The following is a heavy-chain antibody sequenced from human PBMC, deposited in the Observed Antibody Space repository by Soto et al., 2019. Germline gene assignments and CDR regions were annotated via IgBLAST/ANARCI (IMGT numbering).Heavy chain of an antibody. J-gene: IGHJ6*02. D-gene: IGHD6-13*01. CDR3: AGGRGRQQLVMSYYYGMDV. V-gene: IGHV4-4*02. CDR1: GDSISSSFW. Sequence: LSLTCAVSGDSISSSFWWSWVRQPPGKGLEWIGEINHSGSTNYNPSLKSRVTISVDTSKNQFSLNLSSVTAADTAVYYCAGGRGRQQLVMSYYYGMDVWGQGTTVTVSS. CDR2: INHSGST.